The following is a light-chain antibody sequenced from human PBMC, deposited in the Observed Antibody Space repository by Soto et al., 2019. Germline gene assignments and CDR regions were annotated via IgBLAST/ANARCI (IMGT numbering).Light chain of an antibody. Sequence: THPASFAASPGHKVSISCSGSSSNIGGNSVSWYQQLPGNAPKLLIYDDNKRPSGIPDRFSGSKSGTSATLGITGLHTGEEADYYCGSWDSSLSDYVFGNGTKVTVL. J-gene: IGLJ1*01. CDR1: SSNIGGNS. CDR2: DDN. CDR3: GSWDSSLSDYV. V-gene: IGLV1-51*01.